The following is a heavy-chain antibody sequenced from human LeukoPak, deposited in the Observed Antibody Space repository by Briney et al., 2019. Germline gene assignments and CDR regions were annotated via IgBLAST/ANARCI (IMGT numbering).Heavy chain of an antibody. CDR3: ASAAPYFYYMDV. CDR2: IYYSGST. V-gene: IGHV4-39*01. Sequence: SETLSLTCTVSGGSISSSSYYWGWIRQPPGKGLEWTGSIYYSGSTYYNPSLKSRVTLSVDTSKNQFSLRLSSVTAADTAVYYCASAAPYFYYMDVWGKGTTVTVSS. CDR1: GGSISSSSYY. J-gene: IGHJ6*03. D-gene: IGHD2-15*01.